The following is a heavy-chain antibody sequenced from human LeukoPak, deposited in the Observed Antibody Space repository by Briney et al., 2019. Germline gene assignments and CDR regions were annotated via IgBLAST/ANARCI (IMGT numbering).Heavy chain of an antibody. CDR3: ASPRAGYSGSYHYYFDY. J-gene: IGHJ4*02. D-gene: IGHD1-26*01. CDR1: GGTFSSYA. V-gene: IGHV1-69*05. CDR2: IIPIFGTA. Sequence: SVKVSCKASGGTFSSYAISWVRQAPGQGLEWMGGIIPIFGTANYAQKFRGRVTITTDESTSTAYMELGSLRSEDTAVYYCASPRAGYSGSYHYYFDYWGQGTLVTVSS.